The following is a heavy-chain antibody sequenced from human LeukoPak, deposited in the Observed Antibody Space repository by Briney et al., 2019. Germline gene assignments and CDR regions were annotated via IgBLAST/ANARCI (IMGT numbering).Heavy chain of an antibody. CDR2: ISSSSSYI. D-gene: IGHD4-23*01. CDR1: GFTFSSYS. J-gene: IGHJ4*02. CDR3: AKSGDYGGNSGFGYFDY. V-gene: IGHV3-21*04. Sequence: PGGSLRLSCAASGFTFSSYSMNWVRQAPGKGLEWVSSISSSSSYIYYADSVKGRFTISRDNAKNSLYLQMNSLRAEDTALYYCAKSGDYGGNSGFGYFDYWGQGTLVTVSS.